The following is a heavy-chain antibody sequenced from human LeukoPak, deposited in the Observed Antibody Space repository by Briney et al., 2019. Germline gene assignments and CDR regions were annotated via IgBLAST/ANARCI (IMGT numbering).Heavy chain of an antibody. D-gene: IGHD1-26*01. Sequence: GASVKVSCKASGYTFTTYGITWVRQAPGQGLEWLGWISAYNGNTNYAQKVQGRVTMTTDTSTSTAYMELRSLTSDDTAVYFCAARLYVTSGFDIWGQGTMVTVSS. CDR3: AARLYVTSGFDI. J-gene: IGHJ3*02. CDR1: GYTFTTYG. V-gene: IGHV1-18*01. CDR2: ISAYNGNT.